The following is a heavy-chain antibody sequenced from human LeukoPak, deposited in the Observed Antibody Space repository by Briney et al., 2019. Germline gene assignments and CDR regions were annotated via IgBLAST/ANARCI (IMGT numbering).Heavy chain of an antibody. V-gene: IGHV1-18*01. CDR2: ISAYNGNT. Sequence: ASVKVSCKASGYTFTSYGISWVRQAPGQGLEWMGWISAYNGNTNYAQNLQGRVTMTTDTSTSTAYMELRSLRSDDTAVYYCARGGYDFWSGYQGGYWFDPWGQGTLVTVSS. J-gene: IGHJ5*02. CDR1: GYTFTSYG. D-gene: IGHD3-3*01. CDR3: ARGGYDFWSGYQGGYWFDP.